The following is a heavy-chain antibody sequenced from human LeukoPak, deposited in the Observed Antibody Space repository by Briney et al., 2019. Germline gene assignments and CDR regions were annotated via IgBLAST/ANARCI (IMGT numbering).Heavy chain of an antibody. CDR3: ARRGRDGYNPMDY. D-gene: IGHD5-24*01. V-gene: IGHV4-59*08. J-gene: IGHJ4*02. Sequence: SETLSLTCTVSGGSISSYYWSWIRQPPGKGLEWIGYIYYSGSTNYNPSLKSRVTISVDTSKNQFSLKLSSVTAADTAVYYCARRGRDGYNPMDYWGQGTLVTVSS. CDR2: IYYSGST. CDR1: GGSISSYY.